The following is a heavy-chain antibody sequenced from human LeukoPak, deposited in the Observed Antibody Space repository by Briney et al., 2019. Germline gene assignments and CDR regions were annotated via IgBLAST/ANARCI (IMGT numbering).Heavy chain of an antibody. Sequence: ASVKVSCKASGYTFTSYDINWVRQATGQGLEWTGWMNPNSGNTGYAQKFQGRVTMTRNTSISTAYMELSSLRSEDTAVYYCARGHWAGIVGATDYWGQGTLVTVSS. CDR1: GYTFTSYD. V-gene: IGHV1-8*01. CDR3: ARGHWAGIVGATDY. D-gene: IGHD1-26*01. J-gene: IGHJ4*02. CDR2: MNPNSGNT.